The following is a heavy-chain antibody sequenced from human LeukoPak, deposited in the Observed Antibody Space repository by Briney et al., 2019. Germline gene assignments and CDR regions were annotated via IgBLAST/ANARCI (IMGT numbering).Heavy chain of an antibody. J-gene: IGHJ6*02. D-gene: IGHD6-13*01. V-gene: IGHV3-49*03. CDR1: GFTFGDYA. CDR3: TRVGRIAADRMDV. Sequence: PGRSLRLSCTASGFTFGDYAMSWFRQAPGKGLEWVGFIRSKAYGGTTEYAASVKGRFTISRDDSKSIAYLQMNSLKTEDTAVYYCTRVGRIAADRMDVWGQGTTVTVSS. CDR2: IRSKAYGGTT.